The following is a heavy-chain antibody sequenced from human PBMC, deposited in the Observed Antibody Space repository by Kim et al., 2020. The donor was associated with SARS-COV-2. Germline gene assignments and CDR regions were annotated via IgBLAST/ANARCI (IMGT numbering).Heavy chain of an antibody. CDR1: GFTFSSYA. CDR3: AKVSGNRLHLGELSLDY. CDR2: ISGSGVST. V-gene: IGHV3-23*01. D-gene: IGHD3-16*02. J-gene: IGHJ4*01. Sequence: GGSLRLSCGASGFTFSSYAMSWVRQAPGKGLEWVSGISGSGVSTFYADSVKGRFTISRDNSKNTLYLRMNSLIVEDTAFFYCAKVSGNRLHLGELSLDY.